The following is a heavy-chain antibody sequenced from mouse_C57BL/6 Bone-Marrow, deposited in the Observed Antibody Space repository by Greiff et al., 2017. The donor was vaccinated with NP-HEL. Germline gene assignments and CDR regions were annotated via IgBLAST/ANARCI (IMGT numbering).Heavy chain of an antibody. D-gene: IGHD1-1*01. J-gene: IGHJ1*03. Sequence: EVKLVESEGGLVQPGSSMKLSCTASGFTFSDYYMAWVRQVPEKGLEWVANINYDGSSTYYLDSLKSRFIISRDNAKNILYLQMSSLKSEDTATYYCAREHYYGSSYGYFDVWGTGTTVTVSS. CDR2: INYDGSST. V-gene: IGHV5-16*01. CDR3: AREHYYGSSYGYFDV. CDR1: GFTFSDYY.